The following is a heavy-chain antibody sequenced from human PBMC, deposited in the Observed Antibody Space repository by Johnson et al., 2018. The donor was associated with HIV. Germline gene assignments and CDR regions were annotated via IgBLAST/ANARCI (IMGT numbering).Heavy chain of an antibody. J-gene: IGHJ3*02. CDR2: IKSKTEGGTT. CDR3: TRVREYSGSLGAFEI. V-gene: IGHV3-15*01. CDR1: GFTFSNAW. D-gene: IGHD1-26*01. Sequence: VQLVESGGRLVKPGGSLRLSCAASGFTFSNAWMSWVRQAPGKGLEWVGRIKSKTEGGTTDYAAPVKGRFTISRDDSKNSMYLQMNSLKTEDTAVYYCTRVREYSGSLGAFEIWGQGTMVTVSS.